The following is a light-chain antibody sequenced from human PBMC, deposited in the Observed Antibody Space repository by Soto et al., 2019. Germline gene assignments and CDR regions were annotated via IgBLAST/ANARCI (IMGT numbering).Light chain of an antibody. CDR1: QSISSY. CDR3: QQYGSSIT. CDR2: AAS. J-gene: IGKJ5*01. V-gene: IGKV1-39*01. Sequence: DIQITQSPSSLSSSVVDRVTITCRASQSISSYLNWYQQKPGKAPKLLIYAASSLQSGVPSRFSGSGSGTDFTLTISRLEPEDFAVYFCQQYGSSITFGQGTRLE.